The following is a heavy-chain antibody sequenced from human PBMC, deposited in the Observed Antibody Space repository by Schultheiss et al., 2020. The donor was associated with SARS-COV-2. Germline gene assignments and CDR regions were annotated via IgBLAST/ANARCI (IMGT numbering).Heavy chain of an antibody. CDR2: ISYDGNIK. J-gene: IGHJ6*02. CDR1: GFTFSSYS. Sequence: GGSLRLSCAASGFTFSSYSMNWVRQAPGKGLEWVAFISYDGNIKYYADSVKGRFTISRDNAKNSLYLQMNSLRAEDTAVYYCARVVAGTAYYYGMDVWGQGTTVTVSS. D-gene: IGHD6-19*01. V-gene: IGHV3-30*12. CDR3: ARVVAGTAYYYGMDV.